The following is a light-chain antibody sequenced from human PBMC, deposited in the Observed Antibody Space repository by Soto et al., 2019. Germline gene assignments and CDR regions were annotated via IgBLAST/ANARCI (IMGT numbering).Light chain of an antibody. CDR1: SSNIGKNS. Sequence: QSVLTQPPSVSAAPGQQVTISCSGSSSNIGKNSASWYQQFPGAAPKLLIFDNDQRPSGIPDRFSGSKSGTSVTLGITGLQTGDEADYYCGTWDNSLSAVVFGGGTQLTVL. V-gene: IGLV1-51*01. CDR2: DND. CDR3: GTWDNSLSAVV. J-gene: IGLJ2*01.